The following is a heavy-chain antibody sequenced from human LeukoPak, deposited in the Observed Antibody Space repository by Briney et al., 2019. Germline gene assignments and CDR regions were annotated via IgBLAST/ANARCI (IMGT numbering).Heavy chain of an antibody. V-gene: IGHV7-4-1*02. CDR2: INTDTGNP. J-gene: IGHJ5*02. CDR3: ARDAPGKYFVWFDL. CDR1: GYTFTSYG. Sequence: ASVKVSCKASGYTFTSYGISWVRQAPGQGPEWMGWINTDTGNPTYAQGFTGRFVFSLDTSVSTAYLQISSLKAEDTAVYYCARDAPGKYFVWFDLWGQGTLVTVSS. D-gene: IGHD1-14*01.